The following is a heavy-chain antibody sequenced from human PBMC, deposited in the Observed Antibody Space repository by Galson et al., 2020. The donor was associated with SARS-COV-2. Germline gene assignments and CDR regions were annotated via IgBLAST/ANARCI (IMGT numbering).Heavy chain of an antibody. J-gene: IGHJ3*02. V-gene: IGHV1-18*01. CDR3: ARILHFGVAAFDI. D-gene: IGHD3-3*01. CDR2: ITTYIGNT. Sequence: GESLKISCKASGYSFTSYDIAWVRQAPGQGLEWMAWITTYIGNTNYAQNLQGRLTVTTDTSTTTAYMELESLRSDDTAVYYCARILHFGVAAFDIWGQGTLVTVSS. CDR1: GYSFTSYD.